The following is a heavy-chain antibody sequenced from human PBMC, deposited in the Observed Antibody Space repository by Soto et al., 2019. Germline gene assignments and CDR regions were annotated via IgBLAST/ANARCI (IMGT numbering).Heavy chain of an antibody. J-gene: IGHJ5*02. CDR1: GYTFTKFD. D-gene: IGHD4-17*01. V-gene: IGHV1-8*01. Sequence: QVQLVQSGAEVKKPGASVRVSCKASGYTFTKFDINWVRQATGQGPEWMGWMNPNSGNTGYAQKFQGRVTMTRNTSITTAYMELSTLRSEDTAVYYCVRGDYGDYSHWFDPWGQGTLVTVSS. CDR3: VRGDYGDYSHWFDP. CDR2: MNPNSGNT.